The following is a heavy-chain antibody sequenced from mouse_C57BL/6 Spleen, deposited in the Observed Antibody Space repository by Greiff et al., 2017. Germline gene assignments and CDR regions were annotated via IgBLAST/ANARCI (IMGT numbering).Heavy chain of an antibody. D-gene: IGHD1-1*01. CDR1: GYTFTSYW. CDR3: ARWYYYGSSSHFDY. J-gene: IGHJ2*01. CDR2: IEPSDSYT. V-gene: IGHV1-69*01. Sequence: QVQLQQPGAELVMPGASVKLSCKASGYTFTSYWMHWVKQRPGQGLEWIGEIEPSDSYTNYNQKFKGKSTLTVDKSSSTAYMQLSSLTSEDSAVYYCARWYYYGSSSHFDYWGQGTTLTVSS.